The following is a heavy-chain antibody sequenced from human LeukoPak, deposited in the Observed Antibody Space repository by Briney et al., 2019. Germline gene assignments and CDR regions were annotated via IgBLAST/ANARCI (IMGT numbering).Heavy chain of an antibody. D-gene: IGHD3-3*01. Sequence: PGGSLRLSCAAAGFTFSSYGMRWVRQAPGEGLEWVSAISGSGGSTYYADSVKGRFTISRDNSKNTLYLQMNSLRAEDTAVYYCAKGHSFTIFGVVGMDVWGQGTTVTVSS. CDR1: GFTFSSYG. CDR2: ISGSGGST. V-gene: IGHV3-23*01. CDR3: AKGHSFTIFGVVGMDV. J-gene: IGHJ6*02.